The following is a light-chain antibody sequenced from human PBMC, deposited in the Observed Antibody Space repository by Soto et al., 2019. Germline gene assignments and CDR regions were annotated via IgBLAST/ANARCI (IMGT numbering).Light chain of an antibody. Sequence: QSVLTQSPSASGTPGQRVTISCSGSRSNIGNNAVSWYQQFPGTAPKLLIYNNNQRPSGVTDRFSGSKSGTSASLAISGLQSEDEADYYCAAWDDSLNARGVFGGGTKLTVL. CDR3: AAWDDSLNARGV. CDR2: NNN. V-gene: IGLV1-44*01. J-gene: IGLJ3*02. CDR1: RSNIGNNA.